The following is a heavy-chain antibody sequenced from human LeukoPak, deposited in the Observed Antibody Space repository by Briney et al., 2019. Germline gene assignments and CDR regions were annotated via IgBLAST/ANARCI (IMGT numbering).Heavy chain of an antibody. Sequence: PSETLSLTCTVSGGSISNYYWGWLRQPPGKGLEWIGYIYYSGSTNYNPSLKSRVTISVDTSKNQFSLKLSSVTAADTAVYYCAGGPYQLLYWFDPWGQGTLVTVSS. V-gene: IGHV4-59*01. J-gene: IGHJ5*02. CDR1: GGSISNYY. D-gene: IGHD2-2*01. CDR2: IYYSGST. CDR3: AGGPYQLLYWFDP.